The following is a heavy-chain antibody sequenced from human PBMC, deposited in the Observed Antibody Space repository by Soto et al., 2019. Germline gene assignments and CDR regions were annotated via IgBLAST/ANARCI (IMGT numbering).Heavy chain of an antibody. J-gene: IGHJ4*02. CDR3: VTTLATPGAFDY. Sequence: LRLSCAASGFTFSSDWMHWVRQAPGEGLVWVSRITSKTDGGTADCATAVKGRCTISTDDSKNILYLQATSLKTDDTAVYYCVTTLATPGAFDYWGQGILVTVSS. D-gene: IGHD6-13*01. CDR2: ITSKTDGGTA. V-gene: IGHV3-15*07. CDR1: GFTFSSDW.